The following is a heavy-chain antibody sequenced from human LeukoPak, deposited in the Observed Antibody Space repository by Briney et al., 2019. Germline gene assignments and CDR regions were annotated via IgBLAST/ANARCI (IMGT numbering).Heavy chain of an antibody. CDR2: INHNGNVN. D-gene: IGHD5-12*01. J-gene: IGHJ4*02. CDR3: ARVYRYDYYFDY. CDR1: GFTFSSYW. Sequence: GGSLRLPCAASGFTFSSYWMNWARQAPGKGLEWVASINHNGNVNYYVDSVKGRFTISRDSAKNSLYLQMSSLRAEDTAVYYCARVYRYDYYFDYWGQGTLVTVSS. V-gene: IGHV3-7*03.